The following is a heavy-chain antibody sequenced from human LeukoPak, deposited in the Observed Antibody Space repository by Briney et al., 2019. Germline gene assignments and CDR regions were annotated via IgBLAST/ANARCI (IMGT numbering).Heavy chain of an antibody. CDR3: AREIGGVLRFLGEKYYFDY. J-gene: IGHJ4*02. D-gene: IGHD3-3*01. V-gene: IGHV1-18*01. CDR1: GYTFTSYG. CDR2: ISAYNGNT. Sequence: ASVKVSCKASGYTFTSYGISWVRQAPGQGLEWMGWISAYNGNTNYAQKLQGRVTMTRDTSTSTVYMELSSLRSEDTAVYYCAREIGGVLRFLGEKYYFDYWGQGTLVTVSS.